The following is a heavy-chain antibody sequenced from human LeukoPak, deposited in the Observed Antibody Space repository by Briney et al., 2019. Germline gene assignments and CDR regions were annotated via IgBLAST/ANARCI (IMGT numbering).Heavy chain of an antibody. J-gene: IGHJ4*02. D-gene: IGHD3-9*01. Sequence: SETLSLTCAVYGGSFSGYYWSWIRQPPGKGLEWIGEINHSGSTNYNPSLKSRVTISVDTSKNQFSLKLSSVTAADTAVYYCVRGRRYFDWSRQYYFDYWGQGTLVTVSS. V-gene: IGHV4-34*01. CDR1: GGSFSGYY. CDR2: INHSGST. CDR3: VRGRRYFDWSRQYYFDY.